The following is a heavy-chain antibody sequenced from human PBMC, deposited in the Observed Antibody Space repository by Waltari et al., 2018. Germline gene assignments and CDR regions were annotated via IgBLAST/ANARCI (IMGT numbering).Heavy chain of an antibody. V-gene: IGHV4-4*07. J-gene: IGHJ6*03. CDR1: GGSISNYY. D-gene: IGHD1-1*01. CDR3: ARHNDDYYNYYMDV. CDR2: SYASGST. Sequence: QVQLQESGPGLVQPSETLSLTCTVSGGSISNYYWSWIRQSAGKGMEWIGRSYASGSTNYNPSPRSRVTMSVDTAKNQFSLQLSSVTAADTAVYYCARHNDDYYNYYMDVWGKGTTVTISS.